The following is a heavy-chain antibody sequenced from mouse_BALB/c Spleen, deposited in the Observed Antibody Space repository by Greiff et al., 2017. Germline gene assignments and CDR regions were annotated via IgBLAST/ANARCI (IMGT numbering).Heavy chain of an antibody. V-gene: IGHV1-4*02. CDR2: INPSSGYT. CDR1: GYTFTSYT. Sequence: QVQLQQSAAELARPGASVKMSCKASGYTFTSYTMHWVKQRPGQGLEWIGYINPSSGYTEYNQKFKDKTTLTADKSSSTAYMQLSSLTSEDSAVYYCARSRDWYFDVWGAGTTVTVSS. J-gene: IGHJ1*01. CDR3: ARSRDWYFDV.